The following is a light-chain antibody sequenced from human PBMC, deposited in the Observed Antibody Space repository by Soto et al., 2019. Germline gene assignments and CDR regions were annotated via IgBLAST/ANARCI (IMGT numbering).Light chain of an antibody. Sequence: QSVLTQPASVSGSPAQSITTSCTGTSSDVGGYNYVSWYQQHPGKAPKLMIYEVSNRPSGVSNRFSGSKSGNTASLTISGLQAEDEADYYCSSYTSSSTLYVFGTGTKVTVL. CDR2: EVS. V-gene: IGLV2-14*01. CDR1: SSDVGGYNY. CDR3: SSYTSSSTLYV. J-gene: IGLJ1*01.